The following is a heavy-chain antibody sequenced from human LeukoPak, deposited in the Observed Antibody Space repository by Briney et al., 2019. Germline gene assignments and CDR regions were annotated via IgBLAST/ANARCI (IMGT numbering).Heavy chain of an antibody. J-gene: IGHJ6*02. CDR3: ARVGDFWSYYYYDMDV. CDR2: ISSGGGGST. CDR1: GFTFTNYA. Sequence: GGSLRLSCAASGFTFTNYAMSWVRQAPGKGLEWVSGISSGGGGSTYYADSVKGRFTISRDNSKSTLYLQMNSLRAEDTAIYYCARVGDFWSYYYYDMDVWGQGTTVTVSS. V-gene: IGHV3-23*01. D-gene: IGHD3-3*01.